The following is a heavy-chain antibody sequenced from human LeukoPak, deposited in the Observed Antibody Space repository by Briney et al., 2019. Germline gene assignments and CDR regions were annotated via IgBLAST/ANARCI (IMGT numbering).Heavy chain of an antibody. V-gene: IGHV1-18*01. CDR1: GYKLSNHG. CDR3: ARGQGFTVVFPIGH. J-gene: IGHJ4*02. D-gene: IGHD4-23*01. Sequence: ASVKVSCRASGYKLSNHGLNWVRQAPGQGLEWMGWISGYNGDPSYAQKFQGRTTMTVDTSSRTAYMELRSLRSDDTAVYYCARGQGFTVVFPIGHWGQGTLVTVSS. CDR2: ISGYNGDP.